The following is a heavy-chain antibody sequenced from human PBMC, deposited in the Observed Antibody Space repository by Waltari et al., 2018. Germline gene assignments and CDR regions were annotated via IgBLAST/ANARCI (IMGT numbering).Heavy chain of an antibody. Sequence: QVQLVQSGAEVKKPGASVMVSCKASGSTFTGYYMHWVRQAPGQGLEWMGRINPNSGGTNYAQKFQGRVTMTRDTSISTAYMELSRLRSDDTAVYYCARENTAMGKDAFDIWGQGTMVTVSS. V-gene: IGHV1-2*06. CDR1: GSTFTGYY. CDR2: INPNSGGT. J-gene: IGHJ3*02. CDR3: ARENTAMGKDAFDI. D-gene: IGHD5-18*01.